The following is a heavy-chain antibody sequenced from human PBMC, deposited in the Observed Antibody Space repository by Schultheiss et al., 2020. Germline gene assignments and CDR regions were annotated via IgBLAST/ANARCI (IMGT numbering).Heavy chain of an antibody. V-gene: IGHV3-21*01. CDR2: ISSSSSYI. J-gene: IGHJ4*02. CDR1: GFTFSNAW. Sequence: GGSLRLSCAASGFTFSNAWMSWVRQAPGKGLEWVSSISSSSSYIYYADSVEGRFTISRDNSKKKLYLQMNSLRVEDTAVYYCARDRDFDFWSGGGGFDYWGQGTLVTVSS. D-gene: IGHD3-3*01. CDR3: ARDRDFDFWSGGGGFDY.